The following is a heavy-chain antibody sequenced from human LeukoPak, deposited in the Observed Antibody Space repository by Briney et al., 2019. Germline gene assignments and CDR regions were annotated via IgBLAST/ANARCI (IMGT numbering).Heavy chain of an antibody. V-gene: IGHV1-8*01. CDR1: GYTFTSYD. CDR2: TNPNSGNT. CDR3: ARVNGSDGVYLFDY. J-gene: IGHJ4*02. Sequence: ASVKVSCKASGYTFTSYDINWVRQATGQGLEWMGWTNPNSGNTGYAQKFQGRVTMTRNTSISTAYMELSSLRSEDTAVYYCARVNGSDGVYLFDYWGQGTLVTVSS. D-gene: IGHD5/OR15-5a*01.